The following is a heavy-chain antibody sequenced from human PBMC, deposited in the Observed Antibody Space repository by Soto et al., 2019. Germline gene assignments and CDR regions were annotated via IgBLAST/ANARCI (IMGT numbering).Heavy chain of an antibody. CDR2: INSDGSVS. Sequence: EVQLVESGGGLVQPGGSLRLSCAASGFTFSNYWMYWVRQAPGKGLVWVSRINSDGSVSSYADSVKGRLTISRDNVKNTLYLQMDSLRAEDTAVYYCARVDCVGGPCYSLAGSFYYYMDVWGKGTTVTVFS. CDR3: ARVDCVGGPCYSLAGSFYYYMDV. D-gene: IGHD2-15*01. J-gene: IGHJ6*03. V-gene: IGHV3-74*01. CDR1: GFTFSNYW.